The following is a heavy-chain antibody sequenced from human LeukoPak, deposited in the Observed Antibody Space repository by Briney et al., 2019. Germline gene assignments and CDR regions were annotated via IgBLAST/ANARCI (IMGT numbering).Heavy chain of an antibody. D-gene: IGHD2-2*02. Sequence: GGSLRLSCAGSGFTFSEYWMSWVRQAPGKGLEWVANIKGDGSEKYHVDSVKGRFTISRDNAKNSLYLQMNSLRAEDTAIYYYAKYRDWGQGTLVTVSS. CDR3: AKYRD. CDR1: GFTFSEYW. CDR2: IKGDGSEK. J-gene: IGHJ4*02. V-gene: IGHV3-7*01.